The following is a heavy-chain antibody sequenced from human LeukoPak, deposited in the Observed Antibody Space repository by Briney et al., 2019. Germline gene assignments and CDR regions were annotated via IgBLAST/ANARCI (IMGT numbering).Heavy chain of an antibody. V-gene: IGHV3-23*01. D-gene: IGHD5-24*01. Sequence: GWSLRLSSAASGLTLRVFALSCSRQARGEGVQWVSGLNGDGHMSYSADSVKGRFTISIDNSNNTLSLHMSSLSGAGTAIYYCVKVFPCYKALNWFDPWAQGALVIVSS. CDR3: VKVFPCYKALNWFDP. CDR2: LNGDGHMS. J-gene: IGHJ5*02. CDR1: GLTLRVFA.